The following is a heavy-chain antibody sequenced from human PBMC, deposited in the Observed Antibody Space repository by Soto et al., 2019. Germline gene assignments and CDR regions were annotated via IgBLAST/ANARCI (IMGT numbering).Heavy chain of an antibody. CDR1: GGSISSGGYY. Sequence: PSETLSLTFTVSGGSISSGGYYWSWIRQHPGKGLEWIGYIYYSGSTYYNPSLKSRVTISVDTSKNQFSLKLSSVTAADTAVYYCARVRLQVTTLYYFDYWGKGTLVTVSS. CDR3: ARVRLQVTTLYYFDY. D-gene: IGHD4-17*01. J-gene: IGHJ4*02. CDR2: IYYSGST. V-gene: IGHV4-31*03.